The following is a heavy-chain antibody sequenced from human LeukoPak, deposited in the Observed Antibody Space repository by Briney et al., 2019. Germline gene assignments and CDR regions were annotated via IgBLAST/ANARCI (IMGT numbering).Heavy chain of an antibody. V-gene: IGHV4-59*01. J-gene: IGHJ3*02. Sequence: SETLSLTCTVSGGSISSYYWSRIRQPPGKGLEWIGYIYYSGSTNYNPSLKSRVTISVDTSKNQFSLKLGSVTAADTAVYYCAREEGDYVWGSYAFDIWGQGTMVTVSS. CDR3: AREEGDYVWGSYAFDI. D-gene: IGHD3-16*01. CDR1: GGSISSYY. CDR2: IYYSGST.